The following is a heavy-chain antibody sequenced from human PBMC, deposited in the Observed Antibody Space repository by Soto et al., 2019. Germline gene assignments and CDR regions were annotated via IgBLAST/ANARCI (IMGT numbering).Heavy chain of an antibody. V-gene: IGHV4-30-4*01. CDR2: IYYSGST. J-gene: IGHJ4*02. Sequence: PSETLSLTCTVSGGSISSGDYYWSWIRQPPGKGLEWIGYIYYSGSTYYNPSLKSRVTISVDTSKNQFSLKLSSVTAADTAVYYCARVSNYYDSSYFDYWGQGTPVTVSS. CDR1: GGSISSGDYY. D-gene: IGHD3-22*01. CDR3: ARVSNYYDSSYFDY.